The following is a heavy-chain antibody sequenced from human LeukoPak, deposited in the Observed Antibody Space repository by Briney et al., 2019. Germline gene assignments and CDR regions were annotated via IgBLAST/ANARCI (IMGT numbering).Heavy chain of an antibody. Sequence: ASVKVSCKASGYTFTGYYMHWVRQAPGQGLEWMGWINPNSGGTNYAQKFQGRVTKTRDTSISTAYRELSRLRSDDTAVYYCARDKGGLYYYDSSGYYPSHFDYWGQGTLVTVSS. V-gene: IGHV1-2*02. J-gene: IGHJ4*02. CDR3: ARDKGGLYYYDSSGYYPSHFDY. CDR1: GYTFTGYY. CDR2: INPNSGGT. D-gene: IGHD3-22*01.